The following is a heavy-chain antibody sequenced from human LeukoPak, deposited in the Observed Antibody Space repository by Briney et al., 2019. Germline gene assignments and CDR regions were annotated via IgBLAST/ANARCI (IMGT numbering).Heavy chain of an antibody. J-gene: IGHJ6*02. V-gene: IGHV1-46*01. CDR3: ARDREATVTSYYGMDV. CDR1: GYTFTSYY. D-gene: IGHD4-17*01. CDR2: INPSGGST. Sequence: ASVKVSCKASGYTFTSYYMHWVRQAPGQGLEWMGIINPSGGSTSYAQKFQGRVTMTRDTSTSTVYMELSSLRSEDTAVYYCARDREATVTSYYGMDVWGQGTTVTVSS.